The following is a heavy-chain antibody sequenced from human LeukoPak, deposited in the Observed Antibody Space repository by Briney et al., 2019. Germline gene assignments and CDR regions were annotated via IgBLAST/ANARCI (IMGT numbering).Heavy chain of an antibody. Sequence: GGSLRLSCAASGITFSISSMNWVRQAPGKGLEWISAISRRSDYIYYSESVKGRFTISRDNAKNSLYLQMNSLRAEDTAVYYCARDKGAEGFWSGSPPQVPRYYYYMDVWGKGTTVTVSS. CDR3: ARDKGAEGFWSGSPPQVPRYYYYMDV. J-gene: IGHJ6*03. V-gene: IGHV3-21*01. CDR1: GITFSISS. D-gene: IGHD3-3*01. CDR2: ISRRSDYI.